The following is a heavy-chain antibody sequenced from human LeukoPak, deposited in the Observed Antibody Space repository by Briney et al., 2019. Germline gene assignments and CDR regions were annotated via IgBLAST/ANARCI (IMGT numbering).Heavy chain of an antibody. Sequence: GRSLRLPCAVTGSNFNDFSMQWVRQVPGKGLVWVSRINGDGSTTDYADSVKGRFTISRDNAKNTLYLQMNSLRAEDTAVYYCARDGLPAARDIWGQGTMVTVSS. J-gene: IGHJ3*02. V-gene: IGHV3-74*01. CDR3: ARDGLPAARDI. CDR2: INGDGSTT. CDR1: GSNFNDFS. D-gene: IGHD6-6*01.